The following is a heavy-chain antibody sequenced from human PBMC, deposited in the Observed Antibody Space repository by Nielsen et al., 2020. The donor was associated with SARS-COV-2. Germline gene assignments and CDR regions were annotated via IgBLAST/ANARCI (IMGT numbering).Heavy chain of an antibody. CDR3: AREASWPDNAFDI. D-gene: IGHD2-2*01. J-gene: IGHJ3*02. V-gene: IGHV3-21*01. Sequence: GESLKISCAASGFTFSSYSMNWVRQAPGKGLEWVSSISSSSSYIYYADSVKGRFTISRDNAKNSLYLQMNSLRAEDTAVYYCAREASWPDNAFDIWGQGTMVTVSS. CDR1: GFTFSSYS. CDR2: ISSSSSYI.